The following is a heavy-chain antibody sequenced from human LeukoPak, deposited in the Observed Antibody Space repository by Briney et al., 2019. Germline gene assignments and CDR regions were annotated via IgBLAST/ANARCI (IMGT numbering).Heavy chain of an antibody. J-gene: IGHJ4*02. CDR2: ISAYNGNT. Sequence: GASVKVSCKASGYTFTSYGISWVRQAPGRGLEWMGWISAYNGNTNYAQKLQGRVTMTTDTSTSTAYMELRSLRSDDTAVYYCARSIIAVAGTGYFDYWGQGTLVTVSS. D-gene: IGHD6-19*01. CDR3: ARSIIAVAGTGYFDY. CDR1: GYTFTSYG. V-gene: IGHV1-18*01.